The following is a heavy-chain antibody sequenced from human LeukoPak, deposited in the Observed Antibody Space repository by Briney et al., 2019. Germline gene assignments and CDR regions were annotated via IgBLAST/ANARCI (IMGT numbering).Heavy chain of an antibody. V-gene: IGHV3-30*18. CDR2: ISYDGSNK. CDR1: GFTFSSYG. J-gene: IGHJ4*02. D-gene: IGHD7-27*01. Sequence: RPGGSLRLSCAASGFTFSSYGMHWVRQAPGKGLEWVAVISYDGSNKYYADSVKGRFTVSRDNSKNALFLQMNSLRAEDTAVYYCAKDGGLWVSAHWGDSWGRGTLVTVSS. CDR3: AKDGGLWVSAHWGDS.